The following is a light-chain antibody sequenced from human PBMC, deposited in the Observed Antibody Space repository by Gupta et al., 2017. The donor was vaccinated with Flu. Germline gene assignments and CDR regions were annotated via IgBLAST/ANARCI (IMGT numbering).Light chain of an antibody. J-gene: IGLJ3*02. V-gene: IGLV1-40*01. Sequence: QSVLTHPPSVSGAPGQRVTISCTLRSSNIGAGFDVHWYQQFPGTAPKLLIYGNSNRPSGVPDRFSGSKSGTSASLAITGLQAEDEADYYCQSYDSSLSGSVFGGGTKLTVL. CDR3: QSYDSSLSGSV. CDR2: GNS. CDR1: SSNIGAGFD.